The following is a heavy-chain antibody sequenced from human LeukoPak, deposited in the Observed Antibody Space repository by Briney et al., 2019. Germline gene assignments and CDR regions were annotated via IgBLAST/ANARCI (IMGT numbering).Heavy chain of an antibody. CDR2: IYYSGST. D-gene: IGHD3-22*01. Sequence: PSETLSLTCTVSGGSISSYYWSWIRQPPGKGLEWIGYIYYSGSTNYNPSLKSRVTISVDTSKNQFSLKLSSVTAGDTAVYYCASPLIVAPADAFDIWGQGTMVTVSS. J-gene: IGHJ3*02. CDR1: GGSISSYY. V-gene: IGHV4-59*01. CDR3: ASPLIVAPADAFDI.